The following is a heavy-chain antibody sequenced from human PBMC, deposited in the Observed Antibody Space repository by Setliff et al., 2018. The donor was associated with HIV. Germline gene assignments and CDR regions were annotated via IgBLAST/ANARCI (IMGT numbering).Heavy chain of an antibody. V-gene: IGHV4-39*01. J-gene: IGHJ4*02. D-gene: IGHD7-27*01. CDR2: IYYSGST. Sequence: PSETLSLTCTVSGGSISSSSYYWGWIRQPPGKGLEWIGSIYYSGSTYYNPSLKSRVTISVDTSKNQFSLKLSPVTAADTAVYYCAVGGEDWGFFDYWGQGTLVTVSS. CDR1: GGSISSSSYY. CDR3: AVGGEDWGFFDY.